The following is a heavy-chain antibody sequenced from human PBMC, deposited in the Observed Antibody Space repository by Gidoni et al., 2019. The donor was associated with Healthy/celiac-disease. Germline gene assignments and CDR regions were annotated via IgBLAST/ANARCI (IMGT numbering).Heavy chain of an antibody. J-gene: IGHJ4*02. Sequence: QVQLQQWGEGRLKPSETRSLTCAVYGGSFSGYDWGWIRPPPGKGLEWIGEINHSGSTNYNPSLKSRVTISVDTSKNQFSLKLSSVTAADTAVYYCARIAARRWGFQDYWGQGTLVTVSS. CDR3: ARIAARRWGFQDY. D-gene: IGHD6-6*01. CDR2: INHSGST. CDR1: GGSFSGYD. V-gene: IGHV4-34*01.